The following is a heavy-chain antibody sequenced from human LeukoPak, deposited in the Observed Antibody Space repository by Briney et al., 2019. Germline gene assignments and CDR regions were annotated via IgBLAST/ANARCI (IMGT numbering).Heavy chain of an antibody. CDR3: ARSDYSMYWFDP. D-gene: IGHD4-4*01. CDR2: INPNSGGT. CDR1: GYTFTVYY. V-gene: IGHV1-2*02. Sequence: ASVTVSFTASGYTFTVYYMHWVRPAPGQGLEWVGWINPNSGGTNYSQKFQDRVTMTRDTSISTAYMELSRLRSDDTAVYYCARSDYSMYWFDPWGQGTLVTVSS. J-gene: IGHJ5*02.